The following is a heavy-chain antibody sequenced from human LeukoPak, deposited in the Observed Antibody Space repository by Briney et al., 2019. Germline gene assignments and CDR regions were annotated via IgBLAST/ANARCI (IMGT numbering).Heavy chain of an antibody. CDR3: ASGGIYYGAAFDF. J-gene: IGHJ4*02. D-gene: IGHD1-26*01. CDR2: INWNGGST. CDR1: GFTFDDYG. Sequence: GSLRLSCAASGFTFDDYGMSWVRQAPGRGLEWVSGINWNGGSTGYADSVKGRFTTSRDNAKNSLYLQMNSLRAEDTALYYCASGGIYYGAAFDFWGQGSLVTVSA. V-gene: IGHV3-20*04.